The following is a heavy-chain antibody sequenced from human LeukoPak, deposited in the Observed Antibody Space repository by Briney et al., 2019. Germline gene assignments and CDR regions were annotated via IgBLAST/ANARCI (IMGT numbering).Heavy chain of an antibody. D-gene: IGHD3-9*01. V-gene: IGHV1-46*01. CDR2: MYPSVGST. Sequence: ASVKISCKASGYTFATYYMNWVRQAPGQGLEWMGIMYPSVGSTSYAQKFQGRVTMTRDTSASTVYMELSSLRSEGTAVYYCARGGQLYYDILAGSPADVWGQGTTVTVSS. J-gene: IGHJ6*02. CDR1: GYTFATYY. CDR3: ARGGQLYYDILAGSPADV.